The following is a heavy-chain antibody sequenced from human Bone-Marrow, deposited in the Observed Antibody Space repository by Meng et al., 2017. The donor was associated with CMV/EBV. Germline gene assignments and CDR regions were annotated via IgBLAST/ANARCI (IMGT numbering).Heavy chain of an antibody. CDR1: GITFSSYW. J-gene: IGHJ4*02. V-gene: IGHV3-7*01. Sequence: GESLKISCAASGITFSSYWMSWVRQAPGKGLEWVANIKQDGSEKYYVDSVKGRFTIYRDNVKNSLYLQMNSLGAEATAVYYCARLGVVPAASPDGLFDYWDQGTLVTVSS. CDR3: ARLGVVPAASPDGLFDY. CDR2: IKQDGSEK. D-gene: IGHD2-2*01.